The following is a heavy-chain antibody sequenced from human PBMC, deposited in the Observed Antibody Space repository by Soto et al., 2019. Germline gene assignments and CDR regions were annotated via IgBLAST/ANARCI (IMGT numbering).Heavy chain of an antibody. CDR3: ARELSPYYDILTAYYRGSDY. CDR2: VNWNGGST. V-gene: IGHV3-20*04. D-gene: IGHD3-9*01. J-gene: IGHJ4*02. CDR1: GFTFDDYG. Sequence: GGSLRLSCAASGFTFDDYGMSWVRQAPGKGLEWVSGVNWNGGSTGYADSVKGRFTISRDNAKNSLYLQMNSLRAEDTAFYYCARELSPYYDILTAYYRGSDYWGQGTLVTVSS.